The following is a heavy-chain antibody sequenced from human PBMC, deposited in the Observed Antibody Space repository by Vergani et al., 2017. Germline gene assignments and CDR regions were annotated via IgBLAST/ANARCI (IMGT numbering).Heavy chain of an antibody. V-gene: IGHV3-74*01. J-gene: IGHJ6*02. CDR3: AREVYCSSTSCYIEGMDV. CDR2: INSDGSST. Sequence: EVQLVESGGGLVQPGGSLSLSCAASGFTFSSYWMHWVRQAPGKGLVWVSRINSDGSSTSYADSVKGRFNISRDNAKNTLYLQMNSLSAEDTAVYYCAREVYCSSTSCYIEGMDVWGQGTTVTVSS. D-gene: IGHD2-2*02. CDR1: GFTFSSYW.